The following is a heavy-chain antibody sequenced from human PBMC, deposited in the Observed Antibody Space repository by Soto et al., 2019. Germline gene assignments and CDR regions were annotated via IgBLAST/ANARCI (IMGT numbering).Heavy chain of an antibody. CDR3: AKELGSSWLRYYYYGMDV. CDR1: GFTFSSYG. CDR2: ISYDGSNK. D-gene: IGHD6-6*01. V-gene: IGHV3-30*18. J-gene: IGHJ6*01. Sequence: QVQLVESGGGVVQPGRSLRLSCAASGFTFSSYGMHWVRQAPGKGLEWVAVISYDGSNKYYADSVKGRFTISRDNSKNTLYLQMNSLRAEDTAVYYCAKELGSSWLRYYYYGMDVW.